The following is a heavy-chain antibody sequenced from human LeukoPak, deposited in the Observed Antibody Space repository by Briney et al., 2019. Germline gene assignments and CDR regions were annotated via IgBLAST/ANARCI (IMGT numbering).Heavy chain of an antibody. J-gene: IGHJ4*02. V-gene: IGHV4-34*01. CDR3: ARAIRGLYGSGSYPRGYYFDY. CDR1: GGSFSGYY. CDR2: INHSGST. D-gene: IGHD3-10*01. Sequence: PSETLSLTCAVYGGSFSGYYWSWIRQPPGKGLEWIGEINHSGSTNYNPSLKSRVTISVDTSKNQFSLKLSSVTAADTAVYYCARAIRGLYGSGSYPRGYYFDYWGQGTLVTVSS.